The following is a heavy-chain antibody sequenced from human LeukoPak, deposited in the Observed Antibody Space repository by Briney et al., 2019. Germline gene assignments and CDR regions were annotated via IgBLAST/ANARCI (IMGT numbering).Heavy chain of an antibody. Sequence: SETLSLTCAVYGGSFSGYYWSWIRQPPGKGLEWIGEINHSGSTNYNPSLKSRVTISVDTSKNQFSLKLSSVTAADTAVYYCARRRGSSGWLYWGQGTLVTVSS. CDR1: GGSFSGYY. J-gene: IGHJ4*02. V-gene: IGHV4-34*01. CDR3: ARRRGSSGWLY. CDR2: INHSGST. D-gene: IGHD6-19*01.